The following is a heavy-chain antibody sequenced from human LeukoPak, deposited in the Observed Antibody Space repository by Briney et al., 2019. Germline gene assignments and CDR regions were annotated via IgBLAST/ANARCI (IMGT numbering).Heavy chain of an antibody. D-gene: IGHD3-3*01. CDR1: GGSISSGGYS. Sequence: PSETLSLTCAVSGGSISSGGYSWSWIRQPPGKGLEWIGYIYHSGSTYYNPSLKSRVTISVDRSKNQFSLRLSSVTAADTAVYYCARAGITIFGVAYYYYYYGMDVWGQGTTVTVSS. CDR2: IYHSGST. V-gene: IGHV4-30-2*01. CDR3: ARAGITIFGVAYYYYYYGMDV. J-gene: IGHJ6*02.